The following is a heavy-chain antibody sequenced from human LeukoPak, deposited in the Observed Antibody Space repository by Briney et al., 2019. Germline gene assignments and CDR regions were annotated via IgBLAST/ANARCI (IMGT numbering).Heavy chain of an antibody. J-gene: IGHJ4*02. V-gene: IGHV3-48*02. Sequence: GGSLRLSCAASGFIFSKYSMHWVRQAPGKGLEWVSYISSSSDTIYYADSVKGRFTISRDNAKNSLYLQMNSLRDEDTAVYYCAKTGNYNWNGFDYWGQGTLVTVSS. CDR1: GFIFSKYS. CDR3: AKTGNYNWNGFDY. CDR2: ISSSSDTI. D-gene: IGHD1-20*01.